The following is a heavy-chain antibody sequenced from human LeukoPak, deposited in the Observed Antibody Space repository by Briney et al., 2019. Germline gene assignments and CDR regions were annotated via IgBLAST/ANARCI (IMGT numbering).Heavy chain of an antibody. D-gene: IGHD5-24*01. J-gene: IGHJ5*02. CDR2: ISYDGTDK. V-gene: IGHV3-30*18. Sequence: GGSLRLSCATSGFTFSTYDMHWVRQAPGKGLEWVTIISYDGTDKYYADSVKGRFTISRDNSKNTLDLQMDSLRAEDTAVYYCAKDLAPHRDGSHHGADAWGQGTLVTVSS. CDR3: AKDLAPHRDGSHHGADA. CDR1: GFTFSTYD.